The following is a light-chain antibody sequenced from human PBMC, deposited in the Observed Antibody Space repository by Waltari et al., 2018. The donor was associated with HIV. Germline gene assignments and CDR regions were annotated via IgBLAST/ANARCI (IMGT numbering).Light chain of an antibody. CDR2: EVS. CDR1: SRAVGSYNR. CDR3: SSYTTTSTLWV. V-gene: IGLV2-18*02. Sequence: QSALTQPPSVSGSPGQSVTISCTGTSRAVGSYNRVPWYQQFPDTAPKPLIHEVSNRPSGVPDRFSGSKSGNTASLTISGLQADDEADYYCSSYTTTSTLWVFGGGTKLTVL. J-gene: IGLJ3*02.